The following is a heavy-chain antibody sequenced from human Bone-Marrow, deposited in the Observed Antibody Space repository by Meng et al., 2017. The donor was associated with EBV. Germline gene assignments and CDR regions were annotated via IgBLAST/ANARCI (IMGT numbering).Heavy chain of an antibody. CDR1: GGDFSGYY. V-gene: IGHV4-34*01. Sequence: QVQLQQWGAGVLKPSETLSLTCAVYGGDFSGYYWSWIRQPPGKGLEWIGEINHSGSTNYNPSLKSRLTISVDTSKSQFSLKLSSVTAADTAVYYCARGGRASARAGVGHGFWGQGTLVTVSS. D-gene: IGHD6-6*01. J-gene: IGHJ4*02. CDR3: ARGGRASARAGVGHGF. CDR2: INHSGST.